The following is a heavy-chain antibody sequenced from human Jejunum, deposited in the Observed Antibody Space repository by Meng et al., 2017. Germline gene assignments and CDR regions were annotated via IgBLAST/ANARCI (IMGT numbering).Heavy chain of an antibody. D-gene: IGHD5-18*01. CDR2: IYHSGST. V-gene: IGHV4-4*02. J-gene: IGHJ4*02. Sequence: QVQLQDAGPGLVTHSETLSLTCAVSGGSISSVYWWTWVRQSPGKGLEWIGEIYHSGSTNYNPSLKSRVTISVDKSKNQFSLKLTSVTAADTAVYYCARGGYYSFDYWGQGTLVTVSS. CDR1: GGSISSVYW. CDR3: ARGGYYSFDY.